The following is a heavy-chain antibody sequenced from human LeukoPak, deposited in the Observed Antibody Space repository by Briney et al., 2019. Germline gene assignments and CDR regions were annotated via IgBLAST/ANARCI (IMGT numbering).Heavy chain of an antibody. CDR1: GDSVSNERAS. CDR3: AREADWAGFDY. J-gene: IGHJ4*02. V-gene: IGHV6-1*01. D-gene: IGHD3-9*01. Sequence: SQTLSLTCDISGDSVSNERASWNWIRQSPSRGLEWLGRTLYRSKWANDYASSVKSRITVNPDTSRNQFSLQLKSVTPEDSAVYFCAREADWAGFDYWGQGTVVAVYS. CDR2: TLYRSKWAN.